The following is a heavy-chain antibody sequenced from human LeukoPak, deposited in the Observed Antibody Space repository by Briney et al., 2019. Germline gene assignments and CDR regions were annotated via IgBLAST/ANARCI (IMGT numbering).Heavy chain of an antibody. CDR1: GFTFSDYY. CDR3: ARSGVWLPHDAFDI. D-gene: IGHD2-8*01. J-gene: IGHJ3*02. V-gene: IGHV3-11*01. Sequence: GGSLRLSCAASGFTFSDYYMSWIRQAPGKGLEWVSYISSSGSTIYYADSVKGRFTISRDNAKNSLYLQMNSLRAEDTAVYYCARSGVWLPHDAFDIWGQGTMVTVSS. CDR2: ISSSGSTI.